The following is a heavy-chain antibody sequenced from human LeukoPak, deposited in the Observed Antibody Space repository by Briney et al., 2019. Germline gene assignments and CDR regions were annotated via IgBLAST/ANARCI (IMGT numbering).Heavy chain of an antibody. CDR3: ARMVAYAFDI. D-gene: IGHD2-15*01. V-gene: IGHV3-53*04. CDR1: EFTVNSNS. Sequence: GESLRLSCVASEFTVNSNSMTWVRQAPGKGLEWVSVIHSVGSPYYADSVKGRFTISRHNSQNTVYLQMKSLRAEDTAMCYCARMVAYAFDIWGQGTMVTVSS. J-gene: IGHJ3*02. CDR2: IHSVGSP.